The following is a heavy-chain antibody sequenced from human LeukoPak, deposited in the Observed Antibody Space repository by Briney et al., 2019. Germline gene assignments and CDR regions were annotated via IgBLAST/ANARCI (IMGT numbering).Heavy chain of an antibody. V-gene: IGHV4-59*01. CDR2: ISYSGST. CDR1: GGSISGSY. D-gene: IGHD6-13*01. J-gene: IGHJ4*02. CDR3: ARDSGSSPTFDY. Sequence: PSETLSLTCTVSGGSISGSYWSWIRQPPGKGLEWIAYISYSGSTNYNPSLKSRVTVSVDTSKNQFSLKLSSVTAADTAVYYCARDSGSSPTFDYWGQGTLVTVSS.